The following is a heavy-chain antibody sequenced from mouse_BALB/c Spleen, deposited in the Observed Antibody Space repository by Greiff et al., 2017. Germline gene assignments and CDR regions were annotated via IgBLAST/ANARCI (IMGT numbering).Heavy chain of an antibody. Sequence: EVKLQESGGGLVQPGGSLKLSCAASGFDFSRYWMSWVRQAPGKGLEWIGEINPDSSTINYTPSLKDKFIISRDNAKNTLYLQMSKVRSEDTALYYCARHGNYKYYYAMDYWGQGTSVTVSS. V-gene: IGHV4-1*02. CDR3: ARHGNYKYYYAMDY. D-gene: IGHD2-1*01. J-gene: IGHJ4*01. CDR2: INPDSSTI. CDR1: GFDFSRYW.